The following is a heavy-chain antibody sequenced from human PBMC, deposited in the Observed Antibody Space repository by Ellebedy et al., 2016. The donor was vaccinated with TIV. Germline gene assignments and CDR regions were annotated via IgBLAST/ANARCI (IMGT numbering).Heavy chain of an antibody. V-gene: IGHV3-23*01. J-gene: IGHJ4*02. D-gene: IGHD3-10*01. CDR3: VKGRATVGRFDY. Sequence: GESLKISXAASGFTFSSYVMSWVRQAPGKGLEWVSAISGSGGSTYYADSVKGRFTISRDNSKNTLDLQMTSLRVEDTALYHCVKGRATVGRFDYWGQGTLVTVSS. CDR2: ISGSGGST. CDR1: GFTFSSYV.